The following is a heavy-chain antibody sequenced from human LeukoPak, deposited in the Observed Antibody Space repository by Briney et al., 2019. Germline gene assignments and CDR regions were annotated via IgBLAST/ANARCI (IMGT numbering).Heavy chain of an antibody. Sequence: PGGSLRLSCAASGFTFSSYGMHWVRQAPGKGLEWVAVISYDGSNKYYADSVKGRFTISRDNSKNTLYLQMNSLRAEDTAVYYCAKVNGYDYWGIDYWGQGTLVTVSS. D-gene: IGHD5-12*01. CDR1: GFTFSSYG. V-gene: IGHV3-30*18. J-gene: IGHJ4*02. CDR2: ISYDGSNK. CDR3: AKVNGYDYWGIDY.